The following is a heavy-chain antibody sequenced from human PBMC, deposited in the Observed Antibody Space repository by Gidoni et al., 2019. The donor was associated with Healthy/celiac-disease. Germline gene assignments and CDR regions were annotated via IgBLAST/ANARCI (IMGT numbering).Heavy chain of an antibody. CDR1: GGSISSSSYY. CDR3: ARKRGYILTGYYSIDY. Sequence: QLQLQESGPGLVKPSETLSLTCTVSGGSISSSSYYWGWIRQPPGKGLEWIGGIYYSGSTYHNPSLKRRVTISVDTSKNQFSLKLSSVTAADTAVYYCARKRGYILTGYYSIDYWGQGTLVTVSS. J-gene: IGHJ4*02. CDR2: IYYSGST. V-gene: IGHV4-39*01. D-gene: IGHD3-9*01.